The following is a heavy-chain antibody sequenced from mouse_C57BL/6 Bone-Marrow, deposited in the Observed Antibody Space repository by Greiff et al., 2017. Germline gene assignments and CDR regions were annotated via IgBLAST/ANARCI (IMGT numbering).Heavy chain of an antibody. V-gene: IGHV5-6*01. D-gene: IGHD2-3*01. CDR1: GFTFRSYG. CDR3: ARHGDGYPFAY. Sequence: EVQGVESGGDLVKPGGSLKLSCAASGFTFRSYGMSWVRHTPDKKLEWVATISSGGSYTYYPDSVKGRFIISRDNAKTTLYLQMSSLKSEDTAMYYCARHGDGYPFAYWGQGTLVTVSA. J-gene: IGHJ3*01. CDR2: ISSGGSYT.